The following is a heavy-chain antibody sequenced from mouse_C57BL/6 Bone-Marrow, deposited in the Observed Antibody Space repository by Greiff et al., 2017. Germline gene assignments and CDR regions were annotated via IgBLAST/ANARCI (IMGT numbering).Heavy chain of an antibody. CDR2: SNPNYGTT. D-gene: IGHD2-1*01. J-gene: IGHJ3*01. V-gene: IGHV1-39*01. Sequence: VQLKESGPELVKPGASVKISCKASGYSFTDYNMNWVKQSNGKSLEWIGVSNPNYGTTSYNQKFKGKATLTVDQSSSTAYMQLNSLTSEDSAVYYCARKGDYGNLAWFAYWGQGTLVTVSA. CDR3: ARKGDYGNLAWFAY. CDR1: GYSFTDYN.